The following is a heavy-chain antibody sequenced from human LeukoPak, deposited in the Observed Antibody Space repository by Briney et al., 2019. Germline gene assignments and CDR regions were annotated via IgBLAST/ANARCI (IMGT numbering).Heavy chain of an antibody. V-gene: IGHV1-69*04. CDR1: GGTFSSYA. CDR2: IIPILGIA. CDR3: FCPLVYGMDV. D-gene: IGHD3-16*01. Sequence: ASVKVSCKASGGTFSSYAISWVRQAPGQGLEWMGRIIPILGIANYAQKFQGRVTITADKSTSTASMELSSLRSENTAVYSCFCPLVYGMDVWGQGTTVTVSS. J-gene: IGHJ6*02.